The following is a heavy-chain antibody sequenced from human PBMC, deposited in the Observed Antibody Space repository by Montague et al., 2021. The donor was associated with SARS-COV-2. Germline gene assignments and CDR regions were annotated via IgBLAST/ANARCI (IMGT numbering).Heavy chain of an antibody. Sequence: SLRLSCADSGFTFSSYAMHWVRQDPGKGLEWVAVMSYDESNKYYADSVKGRFTISRDNSKNTLYLQMNSPRAEDTAVYYCATQAPGTPDAFDVWGQGTMVTVSS. CDR3: ATQAPGTPDAFDV. J-gene: IGHJ3*01. CDR1: GFTFSSYA. D-gene: IGHD6-13*01. V-gene: IGHV3-30*04. CDR2: MSYDESNK.